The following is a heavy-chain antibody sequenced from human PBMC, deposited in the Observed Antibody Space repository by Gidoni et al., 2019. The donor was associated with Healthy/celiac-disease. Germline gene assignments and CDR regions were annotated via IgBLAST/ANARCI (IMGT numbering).Heavy chain of an antibody. V-gene: IGHV3-30-3*01. J-gene: IGHJ4*02. Sequence: QVQLVASGGGVVPPGRSLRLSCAASGFTFSSYAMHWVRQAPGKGLEWVAVISYDGSNKYYADSVKGRFTISRDNSKNTLYLQMNSLRAEDTAVYYCARETTPTDILTGYALDYWGQGTLVTVSS. CDR3: ARETTPTDILTGYALDY. CDR1: GFTFSSYA. CDR2: ISYDGSNK. D-gene: IGHD3-9*01.